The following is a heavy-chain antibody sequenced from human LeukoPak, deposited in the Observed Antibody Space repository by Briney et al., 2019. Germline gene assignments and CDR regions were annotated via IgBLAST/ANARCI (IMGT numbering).Heavy chain of an antibody. CDR1: GGSISSYY. D-gene: IGHD4-17*01. J-gene: IGHJ5*02. CDR2: IYYSGST. CDR3: ARQVRTTVHFDP. Sequence: PSETLSLTCTVSGGSISSYYWSWIRQPPGKGLEWIGYIYYSGSTNYNPSLKSRVTISIDTSKNQFSLKLSSVTAADTAVYFRARQVRTTVHFDPWGQGTLVTVSS. V-gene: IGHV4-59*01.